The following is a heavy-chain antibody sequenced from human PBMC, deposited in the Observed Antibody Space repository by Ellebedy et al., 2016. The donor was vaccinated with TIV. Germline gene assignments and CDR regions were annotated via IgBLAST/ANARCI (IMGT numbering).Heavy chain of an antibody. Sequence: ASVKVSXXASGYTFTSYDINWVRQATGQGLEWMGWMNPNSGNTGYAQKFQGRVTMTRNTSISTAYMELSSLRSEDTAVYYCARANDIVVVDYWGQGTLVTVSS. CDR1: GYTFTSYD. CDR3: ARANDIVVVDY. D-gene: IGHD2-2*01. V-gene: IGHV1-8*01. CDR2: MNPNSGNT. J-gene: IGHJ4*02.